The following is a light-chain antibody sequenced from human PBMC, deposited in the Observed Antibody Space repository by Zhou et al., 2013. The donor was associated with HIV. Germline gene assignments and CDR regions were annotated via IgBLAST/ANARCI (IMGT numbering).Light chain of an antibody. V-gene: IGKV3-15*01. CDR3: QQYDSWPIT. CDR1: HSVSSR. CDR2: DAS. J-gene: IGKJ1*01. Sequence: RVMTQSPATLSVSPGEGATLSCRASHSVSSRLAWYQHKAGQAPRLLIYDASTRATDIPARFSGSASGTELTLTITSLQSEDFAVYYCQQYDSWPITFGQGTRVEIK.